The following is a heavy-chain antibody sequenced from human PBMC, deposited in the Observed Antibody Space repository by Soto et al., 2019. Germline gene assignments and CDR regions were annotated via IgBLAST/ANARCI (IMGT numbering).Heavy chain of an antibody. Sequence: SETLSLTXAISGDSVSSNTASWNWIRQSPSRGLEWLGRTYFRSKWYNDYAVSVKSRIIITPDTSNNQFSLQLNSVTPEDTAVYFCAKGDNLGPKTGYAFDPWGQGIMVTVSS. V-gene: IGHV6-1*01. CDR3: AKGDNLGPKTGYAFDP. CDR2: TYFRSKWYN. D-gene: IGHD5-12*01. CDR1: GDSVSSNTAS. J-gene: IGHJ5*02.